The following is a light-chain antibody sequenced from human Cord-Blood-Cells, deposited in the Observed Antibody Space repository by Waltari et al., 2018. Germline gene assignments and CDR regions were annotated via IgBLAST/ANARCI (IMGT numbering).Light chain of an antibody. CDR1: QSVLYSSHNKNY. J-gene: IGKJ1*01. Sequence: DIVMTPSPDPLAVSLGERATIDCRSSQSVLYSSHNKNYLAWYPQKPGQPPKLLIYWASTRESGVPDRFSGSGSGTDFTLTISSLQAEDVAVYYCQQYYSFRTFGQGTKVEIK. V-gene: IGKV4-1*01. CDR3: QQYYSFRT. CDR2: WAS.